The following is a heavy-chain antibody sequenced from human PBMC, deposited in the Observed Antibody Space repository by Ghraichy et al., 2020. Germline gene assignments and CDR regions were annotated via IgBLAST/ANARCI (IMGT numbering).Heavy chain of an antibody. Sequence: GGSLRLSCAASGFTFDDYAMHWVRQAPGKGLEWVSGISWNSGSIGYADSVKGRFTISRDNAKNSLYLQMNSLRAEDTALYYCAKALYYGGFDYWGQGTLVTVSS. D-gene: IGHD1-26*01. CDR1: GFTFDDYA. J-gene: IGHJ4*02. CDR3: AKALYYGGFDY. CDR2: ISWNSGSI. V-gene: IGHV3-9*01.